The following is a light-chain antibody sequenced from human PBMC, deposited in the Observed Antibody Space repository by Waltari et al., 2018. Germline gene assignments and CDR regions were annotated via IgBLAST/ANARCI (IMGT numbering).Light chain of an antibody. J-gene: IGKJ1*01. CDR2: GGS. CDR1: QILNYS. CDR3: QHYNGWPRT. V-gene: IGKV3-15*01. Sequence: EIIMTQSPANLSASPGERVTLSCRASQILNYSLAWYQQRPGQALRLLISGGSTRAPGIPARFSGSGSGAEFTLTVSSVQSEDVGIYYCQHYNGWPRTFGQGTVLEI.